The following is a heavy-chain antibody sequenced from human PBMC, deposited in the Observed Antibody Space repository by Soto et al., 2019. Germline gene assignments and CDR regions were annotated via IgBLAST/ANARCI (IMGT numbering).Heavy chain of an antibody. CDR1: GGSISSYY. CDR3: ARQRSIAARPLDY. J-gene: IGHJ4*02. Sequence: SETLSLTCTVSGGSISSYYWSWIRQPPGKGLEWIGYIYYSGSTNYNPSLKSRVTISVDTSKNQFSLKLSSVTAADTAVYYCARQRSIAARPLDYWGQGTLVTVSS. CDR2: IYYSGST. D-gene: IGHD6-6*01. V-gene: IGHV4-59*08.